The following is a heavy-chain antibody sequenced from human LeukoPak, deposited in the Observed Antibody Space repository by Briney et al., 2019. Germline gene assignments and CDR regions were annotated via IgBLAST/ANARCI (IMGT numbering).Heavy chain of an antibody. J-gene: IGHJ6*03. Sequence: ASVKVSCKPSGYSFSNYGISWVRPAPGRGLEWMGWISTYNGNTNYAQKFQGRVTMTTDTSTSTAYMELRSLRFDDTAVYYCARVFTIFGVVITYYMDVWGKGTTVTVSS. CDR2: ISTYNGNT. V-gene: IGHV1-18*01. CDR3: ARVFTIFGVVITYYMDV. CDR1: GYSFSNYG. D-gene: IGHD3-3*01.